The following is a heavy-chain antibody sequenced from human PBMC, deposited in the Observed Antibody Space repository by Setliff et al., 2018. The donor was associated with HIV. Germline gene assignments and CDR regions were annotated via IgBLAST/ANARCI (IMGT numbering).Heavy chain of an antibody. CDR3: ARDGEQWLVGYYFDY. J-gene: IGHJ4*02. D-gene: IGHD6-19*01. V-gene: IGHV4-39*07. Sequence: PSETLSLTCTVSGGSISSSSYYWGWIRQPPGKGLEWIGSIYYSGSTYYNPSLKSQVTISVDTSKNQFSLKLGSVTAADTAVYYCARDGEQWLVGYYFDYWGQGTLVTVSS. CDR1: GGSISSSSYY. CDR2: IYYSGST.